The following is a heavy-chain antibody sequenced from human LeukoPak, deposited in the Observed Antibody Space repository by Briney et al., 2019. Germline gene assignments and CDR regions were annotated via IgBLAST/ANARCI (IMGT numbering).Heavy chain of an antibody. D-gene: IGHD6-19*01. CDR1: GFTFSSYW. CDR3: ARSPMYSSGWVFDY. Sequence: PGGSLRLSCAASGFTFSSYWMIWVRQAPGKGLEWVANIKQDGSEKNYVESVRGRSTISRDNAQNSLYLQMNSLRAEDTALYYCARSPMYSSGWVFDYWGQGILVTVSS. V-gene: IGHV3-7*02. CDR2: IKQDGSEK. J-gene: IGHJ4*02.